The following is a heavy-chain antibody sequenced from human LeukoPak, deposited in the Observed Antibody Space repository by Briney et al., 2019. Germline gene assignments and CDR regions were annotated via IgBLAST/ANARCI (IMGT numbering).Heavy chain of an antibody. CDR1: GGSISVYY. Sequence: PSETLSLTCTVSGGSISVYYWSWIRQPPGKGLEWIGYIYNSGSTKYNPSLKSRVTISVDTSKNQFSLKLSSVTAADTAVYYCARVLGYCSGGSCYGYFDYWGQGTLVTVSS. CDR2: IYNSGST. CDR3: ARVLGYCSGGSCYGYFDY. D-gene: IGHD2-15*01. V-gene: IGHV4-59*08. J-gene: IGHJ4*02.